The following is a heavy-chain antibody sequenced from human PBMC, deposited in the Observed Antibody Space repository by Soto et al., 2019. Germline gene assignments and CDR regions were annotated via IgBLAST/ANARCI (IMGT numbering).Heavy chain of an antibody. V-gene: IGHV1-8*01. Sequence: ASVKVSCKASGYTFTSYDINWVRQATGQGLEWMGWMNPNSGNTGYAQKFQGRVTMTRNTSISTAYMELSSLRSEDTAVYYCARVVRYDRYCSALKKCSWSDPWGKGTLVTVSS. CDR3: ARVVRYDRYCSALKKCSWSDP. CDR1: GYTFTSYD. J-gene: IGHJ5*02. D-gene: IGHD2-15*01. CDR2: MNPNSGNT.